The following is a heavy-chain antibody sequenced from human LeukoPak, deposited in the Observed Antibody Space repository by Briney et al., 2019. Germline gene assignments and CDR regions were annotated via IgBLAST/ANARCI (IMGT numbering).Heavy chain of an antibody. J-gene: IGHJ4*02. CDR2: ISGSGGST. Sequence: PGGSLRLSCAACGFTSSSYAMSWVRQAPGKGLEWVSAISGSGGSTYYADSVKGRFTISRDNSKNTLYLQMNSLRAEDTAVYYCAKVQQQLWDYWGQGTLVTVSS. D-gene: IGHD6-13*01. CDR1: GFTSSSYA. V-gene: IGHV3-23*01. CDR3: AKVQQQLWDY.